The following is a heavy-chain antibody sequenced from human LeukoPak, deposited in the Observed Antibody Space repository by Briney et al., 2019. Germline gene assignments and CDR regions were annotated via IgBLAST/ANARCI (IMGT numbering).Heavy chain of an antibody. CDR3: ANGEDVVVPAATSGY. D-gene: IGHD2-2*01. V-gene: IGHV3-30*18. Sequence: GGSLRLSCAASGFTFSSYGMHWVRQAPGKGLEWVAVISYDGSNKYYADSVKGRFTISRDNYKNTLYLQMNSLRADDTAVYYCANGEDVVVPAATSGYWGQGTLVTVSS. CDR2: ISYDGSNK. J-gene: IGHJ4*02. CDR1: GFTFSSYG.